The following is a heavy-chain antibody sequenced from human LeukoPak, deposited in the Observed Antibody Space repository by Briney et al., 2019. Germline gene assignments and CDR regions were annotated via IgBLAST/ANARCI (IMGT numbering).Heavy chain of an antibody. V-gene: IGHV3-23*01. D-gene: IGHD6-13*01. CDR1: GFTFSSYA. CDR3: ARGAAAGFDY. Sequence: GGSLRLSCAASGFTFSSYAMSWVRQAPGKGLEWVSAISGSGGSTYYADSVKGRFTISRDNAKNSLYLQMNSLRAEDTAVYYCARGAAAGFDYWGQGTLVTVSS. J-gene: IGHJ4*02. CDR2: ISGSGGST.